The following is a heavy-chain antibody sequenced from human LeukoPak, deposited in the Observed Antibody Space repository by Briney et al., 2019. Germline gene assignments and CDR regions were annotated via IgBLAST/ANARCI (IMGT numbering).Heavy chain of an antibody. V-gene: IGHV3-53*01. J-gene: IGHJ5*02. CDR3: ARDLRSNGCCGWFDP. Sequence: GGSLRLSCVASGFTVNSNYMSWVRQAPGKGLEWVSLIYSGGSTYYADSVKGRFTVSRDDSKNTLYLQMNSLRVEDTAVYYCARDLRSNGCCGWFDPWGQGTLVTASS. D-gene: IGHD6-19*01. CDR2: IYSGGST. CDR1: GFTVNSNY.